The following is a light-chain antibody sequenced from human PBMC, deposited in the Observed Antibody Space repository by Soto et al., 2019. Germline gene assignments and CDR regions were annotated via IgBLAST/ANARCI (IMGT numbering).Light chain of an antibody. Sequence: QSVLTQPPSVSGAPGQRVTISCTGSSSTVGAGYDVHWYQQLPGTAPKLLIYGNYNRPSGVPDRFSGSKSGTSASLALTGLQAEDEVDYYCQSYDNSLSNYVFGTGTKVTVL. CDR2: GNY. CDR1: SSTVGAGYD. V-gene: IGLV1-40*01. CDR3: QSYDNSLSNYV. J-gene: IGLJ1*01.